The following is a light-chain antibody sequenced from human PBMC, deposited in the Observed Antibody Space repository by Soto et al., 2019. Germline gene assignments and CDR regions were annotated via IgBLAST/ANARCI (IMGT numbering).Light chain of an antibody. Sequence: DIQLTQSPSSLSASAGDRVSITCRASQSISSWLAWYQQKPGRAPKLLIYTGSILQSGVPSRCSGTGSGTDVTLTISSLQPEDVLTYYCQQANSFPLTFGGGTKVEIK. CDR2: TGS. CDR3: QQANSFPLT. J-gene: IGKJ4*01. V-gene: IGKV1-12*01. CDR1: QSISSW.